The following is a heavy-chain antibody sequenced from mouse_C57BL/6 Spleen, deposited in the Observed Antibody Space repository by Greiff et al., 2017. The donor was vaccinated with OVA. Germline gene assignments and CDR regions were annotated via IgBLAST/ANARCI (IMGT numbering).Heavy chain of an antibody. CDR1: GYTFTSYW. CDR2: IYPGSGST. D-gene: IGHD1-1*01. CDR3: ARVTTVVATPAWFAY. V-gene: IGHV1-55*01. J-gene: IGHJ3*01. Sequence: QVQLQQPGAELVKPGASVKMSCKASGYTFTSYWITWVKQRPGQGLEWIGDIYPGSGSTNYNEKFKSKATLTVDTSSSTAYMQLSSLTSEDSAVYYCARVTTVVATPAWFAYWGQGTLVTVSA.